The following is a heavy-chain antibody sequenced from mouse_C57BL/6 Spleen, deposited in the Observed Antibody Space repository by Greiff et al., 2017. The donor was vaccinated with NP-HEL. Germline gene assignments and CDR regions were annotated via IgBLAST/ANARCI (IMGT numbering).Heavy chain of an antibody. CDR2: ILPGSGST. J-gene: IGHJ3*01. D-gene: IGHD2-4*01. CDR1: GYTFTGYW. Sequence: VQLQESGAELMKPGASVKLSCKATGYTFTGYWIEWVKQRPGHGLEWIGEILPGSGSTNYNEKFKGKATFTADKSSNTAYMQLSSLTTEDSAIYYCARLRSDYWFAYWGQGTLVTVSA. V-gene: IGHV1-9*01. CDR3: ARLRSDYWFAY.